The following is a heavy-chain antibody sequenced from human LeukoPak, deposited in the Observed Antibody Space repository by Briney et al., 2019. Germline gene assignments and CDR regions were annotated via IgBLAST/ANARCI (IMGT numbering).Heavy chain of an antibody. V-gene: IGHV3-20*04. CDR1: GFTFDDHG. CDR2: MYWNGDFT. CDR3: TRLSGIVVAGAFDY. J-gene: IGHJ4*02. Sequence: GGSLRLSCAASGFTFDDHGMSWVRQVPGKGLDWVSSMYWNGDFTTYAESVKGRFTISRDNAKTSLYLQMNSLRVEDTAFYYCTRLSGIVVAGAFDYWGQGNLVTVSS. D-gene: IGHD6-19*01.